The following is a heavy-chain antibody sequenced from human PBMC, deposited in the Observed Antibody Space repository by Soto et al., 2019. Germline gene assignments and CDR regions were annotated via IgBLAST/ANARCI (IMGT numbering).Heavy chain of an antibody. CDR2: IYPGDSDT. CDR1: GYSFTSYW. J-gene: IGHJ6*02. V-gene: IGHV5-51*01. D-gene: IGHD2-2*01. Sequence: AGESLKISCKGSGYSFTSYWIGWVRQMPGKGLEWMGIIYPGDSDTRYSPSFQGHVTISADKSISTAYLQWSSLKASDTAMYYCARYGYCSSTSCYPTGQYYYYGMDVWGQGTTVTVSS. CDR3: ARYGYCSSTSCYPTGQYYYYGMDV.